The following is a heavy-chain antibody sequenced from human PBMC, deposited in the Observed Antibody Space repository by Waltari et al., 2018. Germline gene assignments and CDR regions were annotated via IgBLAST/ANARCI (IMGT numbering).Heavy chain of an antibody. Sequence: EVQLVESGGGLIQPGGSLRLSCAASGFNVFSNYMSWVRQAPGKGLELVAFIYSGGGTTSYADSVKGRFTISRDDSRNIVYLQMNSLRADDTAVYYCARDRGASGYDFDYWGQGVLVTVSS. D-gene: IGHD5-12*01. V-gene: IGHV3-53*01. CDR3: ARDRGASGYDFDY. J-gene: IGHJ4*02. CDR1: GFNVFSNY. CDR2: IYSGGGTT.